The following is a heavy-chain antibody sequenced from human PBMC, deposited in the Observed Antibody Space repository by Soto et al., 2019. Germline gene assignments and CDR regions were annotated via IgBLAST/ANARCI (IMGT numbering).Heavy chain of an antibody. J-gene: IGHJ4*02. Sequence: SETLSLTCTFSGCSVSSGSYYWSWIRQPPGKGLDWIRYIYYSASTNYNPSLKSRVTISVDTSKNQFSLKLSSVTAADTAVYYCARIVPPSRWVGATYEFDYWGQGTLVTVSS. CDR3: ARIVPPSRWVGATYEFDY. V-gene: IGHV4-61*01. CDR1: GCSVSSGSYY. CDR2: IYYSAST. D-gene: IGHD1-26*01.